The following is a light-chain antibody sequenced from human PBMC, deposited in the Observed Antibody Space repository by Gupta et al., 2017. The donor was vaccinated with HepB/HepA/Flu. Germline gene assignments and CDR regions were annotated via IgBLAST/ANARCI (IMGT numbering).Light chain of an antibody. CDR1: SSDVGGYNY. CDR3: SSYTSSSTLV. Sequence: QSALTHPASVSGSPGHSLTISCTGTSSDVGGYNYVSWYQQHPGKAPKLMIYDVSSRPSGVSNRFSGSKSGNTASLTISGLQAEDEADYYCSSYTSSSTLVFGTGTKVTVL. V-gene: IGLV2-14*01. J-gene: IGLJ1*01. CDR2: DVS.